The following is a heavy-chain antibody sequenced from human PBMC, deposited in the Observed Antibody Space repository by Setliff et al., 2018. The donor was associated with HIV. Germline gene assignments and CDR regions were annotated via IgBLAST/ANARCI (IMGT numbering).Heavy chain of an antibody. V-gene: IGHV5-51*01. CDR3: AISIGVAGSRAYDI. CDR1: GYSFDIYW. CDR2: TYPRDSDT. J-gene: IGHJ3*02. D-gene: IGHD6-19*01. Sequence: ESLKISCKGSGYSFDIYWIGWVRQMPGKGLEWMGITYPRDSDTRYRPSFQGQVTISADKSINTAYLQWSSLKASDTAMYYCAISIGVAGSRAYDIWGQGTMVTVSS.